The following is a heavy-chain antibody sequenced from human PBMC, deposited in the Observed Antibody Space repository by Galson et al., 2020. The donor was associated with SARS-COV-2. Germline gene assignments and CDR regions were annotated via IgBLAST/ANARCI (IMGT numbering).Heavy chain of an antibody. CDR1: GGSISSYY. CDR2: IYYSGST. CDR3: ARGPILKKLLWFGELLYNYFDY. Sequence: SETLSLTCTVSGGSISSYYWSWIRQPPGKGLEWIGYIYYSGSTNYNPSLKSRVTISVDTSKNQFSLKLSSVTAADTAVYYCARGPILKKLLWFGELLYNYFDYWGQGTLVTVSS. J-gene: IGHJ4*02. D-gene: IGHD3-10*01. V-gene: IGHV4-59*01.